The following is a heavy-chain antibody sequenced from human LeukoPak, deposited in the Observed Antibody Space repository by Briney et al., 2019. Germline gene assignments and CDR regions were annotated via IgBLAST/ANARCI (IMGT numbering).Heavy chain of an antibody. CDR3: ARVSAVAGSPWFDP. J-gene: IGHJ5*02. D-gene: IGHD6-19*01. V-gene: IGHV4-39*01. Sequence: SETLSLTCTVSGGSISSSSYYWGWIRQPPGKGLEWIGSIYYSGSTYYNPSLKSRVTISVDTSKNQFSLKLSSVTAADTAVYYCARVSAVAGSPWFDPWGQGTLVTVSP. CDR1: GGSISSSSYY. CDR2: IYYSGST.